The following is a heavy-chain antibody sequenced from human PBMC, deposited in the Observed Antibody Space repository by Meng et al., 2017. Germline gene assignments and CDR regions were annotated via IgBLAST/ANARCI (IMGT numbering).Heavy chain of an antibody. V-gene: IGHV3-15*01. CDR1: GLRFTDAW. CDR3: ATGAAAADH. Sequence: EVQLVQSGGGLVQPGGSLRLSCVASGLRFTDAWMSWVRQAPGKGLEWVGRIKRNRDGGTIDYAARVKGRFTISRDESKNTLYLQMDSLITEDTAVYFCATGAAAADHWGQGTLVTVSS. J-gene: IGHJ4*02. D-gene: IGHD6-13*01. CDR2: IKRNRDGGTI.